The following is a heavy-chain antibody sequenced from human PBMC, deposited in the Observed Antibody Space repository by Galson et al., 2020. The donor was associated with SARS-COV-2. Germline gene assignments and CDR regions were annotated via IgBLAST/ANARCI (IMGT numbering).Heavy chain of an antibody. V-gene: IGHV3-30*04. CDR3: ARVRGITMVQGVMVYYYGMDV. CDR1: GFTFSSYA. J-gene: IGHJ6*02. CDR2: ISYDGSNK. Sequence: GGSLRLSCAASGFTFSSYAMHWVRQAPGKGLEWVAVISYDGSNKYYADSVKGRFTISRDNSKNTLYLQMNSLRAEDTAVYYCARVRGITMVQGVMVYYYGMDVWGQGTTVTVSS. D-gene: IGHD3-10*01.